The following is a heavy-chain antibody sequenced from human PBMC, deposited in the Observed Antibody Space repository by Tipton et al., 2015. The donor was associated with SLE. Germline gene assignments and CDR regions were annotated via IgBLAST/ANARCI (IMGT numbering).Heavy chain of an antibody. V-gene: IGHV4-61*02. D-gene: IGHD3-22*01. CDR2: IYTSGST. Sequence: LRLSCAVSGYSISSGYYWSWIRQPAGKGLEWIGRIYTSGSTNYNPPPKSRVTISADTSKNQFSLKLSSVTAADTAVYYCARANDSSAPGTFDIWGQGTMVTVSS. J-gene: IGHJ3*02. CDR1: GYSISSGYY. CDR3: ARANDSSAPGTFDI.